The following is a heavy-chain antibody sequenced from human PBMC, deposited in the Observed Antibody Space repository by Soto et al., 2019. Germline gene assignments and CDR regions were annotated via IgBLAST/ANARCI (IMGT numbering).Heavy chain of an antibody. Sequence: QVHLVQTGSELKKPGASVKVSCKASGSTFTSYTLHWVRQAPGQRREWMGWINGGNGNTKYSQKFRGRVTLTRDTSAGTVDMELNSLRSEDTAVYYCARPKMNLCELRGGYFAYWGRGTLVTVSS. J-gene: IGHJ4*02. CDR2: INGGNGNT. CDR1: GSTFTSYT. CDR3: ARPKMNLCELRGGYFAY. V-gene: IGHV1-3*01. D-gene: IGHD1-7*01.